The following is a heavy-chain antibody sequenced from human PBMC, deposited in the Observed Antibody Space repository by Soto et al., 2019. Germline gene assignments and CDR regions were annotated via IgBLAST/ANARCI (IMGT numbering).Heavy chain of an antibody. CDR1: GFPFSTYE. V-gene: IGHV3-23*01. CDR2: ITSSGGPT. CDR3: VKGGWLDD. Sequence: EVQLLESGGGLIQPGGSLRLSCAASGFPFSTYEMTWARQSPGKGLEWVAFITSSGGPTYYAVSVRGRFTISRDNSKNTLYLQMDSLRVEDKARYYCVKGGWLDDWGQGTLVTVSS. J-gene: IGHJ5*02.